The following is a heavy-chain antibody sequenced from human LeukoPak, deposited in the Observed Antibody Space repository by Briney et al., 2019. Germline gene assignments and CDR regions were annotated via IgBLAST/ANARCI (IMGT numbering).Heavy chain of an antibody. CDR3: ARSQGGWYKY. V-gene: IGHV4-59*12. CDR2: IYYSGST. Sequence: SETLSLTCTVSGGSISPYYWSWIRQPPGKGLEWIGYIYYSGSTNYNPSLKSRVTISVDTSKNQFSRKLSSVTAADTAVYYCARSQGGWYKYWGQGTLVTVSS. CDR1: GGSISPYY. J-gene: IGHJ4*02. D-gene: IGHD6-19*01.